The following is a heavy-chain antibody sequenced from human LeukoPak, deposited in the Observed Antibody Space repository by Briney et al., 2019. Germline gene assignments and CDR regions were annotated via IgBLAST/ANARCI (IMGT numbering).Heavy chain of an antibody. CDR2: ISSSGSTI. CDR3: ARSRGTTEEGYYYYGMDV. D-gene: IGHD4-11*01. J-gene: IGHJ6*02. CDR1: GFTFSDYY. Sequence: PGGSLRLSCAASGFTFSDYYMSWIRQAPGKGLEWVSYISSSGSTIYYADSVKGRFTISRDNAKNSLYLQMNSLRAEDTAVYYCARSRGTTEEGYYYYGMDVWGQGTTVTVSS. V-gene: IGHV3-11*01.